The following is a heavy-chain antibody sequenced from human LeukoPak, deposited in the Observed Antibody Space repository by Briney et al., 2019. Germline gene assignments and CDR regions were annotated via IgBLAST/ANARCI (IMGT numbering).Heavy chain of an antibody. CDR1: EFSVGSNY. CDR2: IEQGGGKK. CDR3: ARDKMRQSSEGSNFDY. D-gene: IGHD3-22*01. J-gene: IGHJ4*02. Sequence: PGGSLRLSCAASEFSVGSNYMTWVRQAPGKGLEWVANIEQGGGKKYYVDSAKGRFTISRDNAKNSLYLQMNSLRAEDTAVYYCARDKMRQSSEGSNFDYWGQGTLVTVSS. V-gene: IGHV3-7*01.